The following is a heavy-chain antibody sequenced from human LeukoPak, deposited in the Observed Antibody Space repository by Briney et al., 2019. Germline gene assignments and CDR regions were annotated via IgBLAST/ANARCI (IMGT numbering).Heavy chain of an antibody. CDR1: GFTFSSSA. Sequence: GGSLRLSCAASGFTFSSSAMSWGREGPGKGVEWVSAISGSGGSTYYADSVKGRFTISRDNSKNTLYLQMNSLRAEDTAVYYCAKAGGYYYGSGDYDYWGQGTLVTVSS. V-gene: IGHV3-23*01. CDR3: AKAGGYYYGSGDYDY. D-gene: IGHD3-10*01. CDR2: ISGSGGST. J-gene: IGHJ4*02.